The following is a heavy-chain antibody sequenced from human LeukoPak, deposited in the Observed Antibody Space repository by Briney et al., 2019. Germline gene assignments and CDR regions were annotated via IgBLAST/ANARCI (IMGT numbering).Heavy chain of an antibody. CDR1: GFTFSSYW. J-gene: IGHJ4*02. V-gene: IGHV3-7*01. D-gene: IGHD3-9*01. CDR3: ARGNSWDYDILTGYPNY. CDR2: IKQDGSEK. Sequence: GGSLRLSCAASGFTFSSYWMSWVRQAPGKGLEWVANIKQDGSEKYYVDSVKGRFTISRDNAKNSLYLQMNSLRAEDTAVYYCARGNSWDYDILTGYPNYWGQGTLVTVSS.